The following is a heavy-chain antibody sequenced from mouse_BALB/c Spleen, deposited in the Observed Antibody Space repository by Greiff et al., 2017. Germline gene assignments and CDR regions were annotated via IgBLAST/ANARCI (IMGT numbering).Heavy chain of an antibody. Sequence: EVMLVESGGGLVQPGGSRKLSCAASGFTFSSFGMHWVRQAPEKGLEWVAYISSGSSTIYYADTVKGRFTISRDNPKNTLFLQMTSLRSEDTAMYYCARAYGTLLKSWYFDVWGAGTTVTVSS. J-gene: IGHJ1*01. CDR2: ISSGSSTI. D-gene: IGHD2-1*01. CDR3: ARAYGTLLKSWYFDV. CDR1: GFTFSSFG. V-gene: IGHV5-17*02.